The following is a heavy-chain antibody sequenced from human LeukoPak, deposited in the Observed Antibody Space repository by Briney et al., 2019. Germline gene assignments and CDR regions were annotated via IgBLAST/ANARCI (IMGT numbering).Heavy chain of an antibody. D-gene: IGHD6-13*01. V-gene: IGHV3-9*01. CDR2: IGWNSGGI. CDR1: GFTFDDYA. J-gene: IGHJ4*02. CDR3: VKVTAAGFVDH. Sequence: PGRSLRLSCAASGFTFDDYAMHWVRQAPGKSLEWVSGIGWNSGGIVYADSVKGRFTISRDNAKNSLYLQMNSLGAEDTAFYYCVKVTAAGFVDHWGQGTLVTVSS.